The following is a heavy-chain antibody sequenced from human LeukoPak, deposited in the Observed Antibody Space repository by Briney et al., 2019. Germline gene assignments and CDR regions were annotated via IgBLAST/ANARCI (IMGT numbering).Heavy chain of an antibody. V-gene: IGHV3-74*01. CDR1: GFTFSSYS. CDR2: INFDGSST. Sequence: GGSLRLSCAASGFTFSSYSMHWVRQAPGEGLVWVSRINFDGSSTNYADSVKGRFTISRDNAKDTLYLQVNSLRAEDTAVYYCAITVDCRATTDCYSYFHHWGQGTLVTVSS. J-gene: IGHJ1*01. D-gene: IGHD2-21*02. CDR3: AITVDCRATTDCYSYFHH.